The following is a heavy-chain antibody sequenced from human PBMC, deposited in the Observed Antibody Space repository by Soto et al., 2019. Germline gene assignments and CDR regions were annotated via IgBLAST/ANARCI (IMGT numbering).Heavy chain of an antibody. CDR3: ARGADIAVAGTDFDY. J-gene: IGHJ4*02. V-gene: IGHV4-39*01. CDR2: IYYSGST. Sequence: PSETLSLTCTVSGGSISSSSYYWGWIRQPPGKGLEWIGSIYYSGSTYYNPSLKSRVTISVDTSKNQFSLKLSSVTAADTAVYYCARGADIAVAGTDFDYWGQGTLVTVSS. D-gene: IGHD6-19*01. CDR1: GGSISSSSYY.